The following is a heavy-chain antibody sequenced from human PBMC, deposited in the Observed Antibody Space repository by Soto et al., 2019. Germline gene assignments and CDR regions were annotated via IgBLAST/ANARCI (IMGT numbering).Heavy chain of an antibody. J-gene: IGHJ4*02. CDR2: IYFSGST. CDR3: ARDRMAVAGFDY. CDR1: GDSVSSRNYY. D-gene: IGHD6-19*01. Sequence: SETLSLTCTVSGDSVSSRNYYWTWIRQPPGKGLEWIGYIYFSGSTNYNPSLKSRLTISVDTSKNQFSLKLNSVTAADTAVYYCARDRMAVAGFDYWGQGTLVTVSS. V-gene: IGHV4-61*01.